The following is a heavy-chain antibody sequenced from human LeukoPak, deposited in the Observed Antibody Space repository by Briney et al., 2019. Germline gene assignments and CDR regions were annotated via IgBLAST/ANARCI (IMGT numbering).Heavy chain of an antibody. CDR3: ARLRAVTRSSSWLQVRRRFDY. D-gene: IGHD6-13*01. CDR1: GGSFSGYY. Sequence: SETLSLTCAVYGGSFSGYYWSWIRQPPGKGLEWIGEINHSGSNNYNPSLKSRVTISVDKSKNQFSLKLSPVTAADTAVYYCARLRAVTRSSSWLQVRRRFDYWGQGTLVTVSS. CDR2: INHSGSN. V-gene: IGHV4-34*01. J-gene: IGHJ4*02.